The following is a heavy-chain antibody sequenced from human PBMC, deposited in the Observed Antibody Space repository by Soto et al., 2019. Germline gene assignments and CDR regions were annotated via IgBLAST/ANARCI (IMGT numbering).Heavy chain of an antibody. CDR3: ARDPGGRFDS. J-gene: IGHJ4*02. V-gene: IGHV4-59*01. CDR1: GGSISNYY. Sequence: SETLSLTCTVSGGSISNYYWSWIRQPPGGGLEWIGYIYYSGSTNYNPALKSRLTISVGTSRKEFSLRLTSVTAADSAVYYCARDPGGRFDSWGQGTLATVSS. CDR2: IYYSGST. D-gene: IGHD1-26*01.